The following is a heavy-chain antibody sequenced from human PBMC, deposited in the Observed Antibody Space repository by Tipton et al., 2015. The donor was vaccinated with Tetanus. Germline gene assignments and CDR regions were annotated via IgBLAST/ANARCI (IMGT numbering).Heavy chain of an antibody. Sequence: AEVKKPRASVKVSCKASGYTFTGYYIYWVRQAPGQGLEWMGWIDPNSGGTVYAQKFQGRVTMARDTSISTAYMELRSLRSDDTAVYYCARDRGDYIYYGMDVWGPGTTVTVS. J-gene: IGHJ6*02. V-gene: IGHV1-2*02. CDR1: GYTFTGYY. CDR2: IDPNSGGT. D-gene: IGHD3-22*01. CDR3: ARDRGDYIYYGMDV.